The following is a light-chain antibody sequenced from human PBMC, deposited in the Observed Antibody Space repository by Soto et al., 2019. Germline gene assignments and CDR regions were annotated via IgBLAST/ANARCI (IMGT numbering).Light chain of an antibody. CDR2: DVT. J-gene: IGLJ1*01. CDR1: SSDVGGYNY. CDR3: SSYTSSSTPGV. Sequence: QSVLTQPASVSGSPGQSITISCTGTSSDVGGYNYVSWYQQPPGKAPKLMIYDVTNRPSGVSNRFSGSKSGNTASLTISGLQAEDEADYYCSSYTSSSTPGVFGTGTKVTVL. V-gene: IGLV2-14*01.